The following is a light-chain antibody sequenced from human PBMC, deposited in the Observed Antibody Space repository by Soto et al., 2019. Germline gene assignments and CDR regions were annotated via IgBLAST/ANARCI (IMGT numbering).Light chain of an antibody. CDR1: SSNIGANT. CDR2: SND. J-gene: IGLJ2*01. Sequence: QSVLTQPPSASGTPGQRVTISCSGSSSNIGANTVNWYQQLPGTAPKLLIYSNDQRPPGVPDRFSGSKSGTSASLAISGLQSEDEADYYCAAWDDRLSAVVFGGGTKLTVL. V-gene: IGLV1-44*01. CDR3: AAWDDRLSAVV.